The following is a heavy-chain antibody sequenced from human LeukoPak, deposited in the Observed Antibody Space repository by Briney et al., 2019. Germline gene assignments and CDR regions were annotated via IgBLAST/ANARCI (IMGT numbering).Heavy chain of an antibody. CDR1: GFTFSSYW. J-gene: IGHJ4*02. CDR2: TNREGSST. CDR3: ARDSVEWYIFDY. V-gene: IGHV3-74*01. Sequence: PGGSLRLSCAASGFTFSSYWMHWVRQAPGKGPVWVARTNREGSSTAYADSVKGRFTISKDNAKNTLYLLMNSLRAEDTAVYYCARDSVEWYIFDYWGQGTLVTVSS. D-gene: IGHD3-3*01.